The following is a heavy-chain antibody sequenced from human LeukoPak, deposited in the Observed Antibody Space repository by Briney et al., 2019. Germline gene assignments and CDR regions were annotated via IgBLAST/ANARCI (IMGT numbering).Heavy chain of an antibody. J-gene: IGHJ4*02. V-gene: IGHV4-4*02. CDR2: IYHTGSS. Sequence: SETLSLTCAVSGGSISSSNWWSWVRQPPGKGLEWIGEIYHTGSSNYNPSLKSRVTISVDKSKNQFSLKLSSVTAADTAVYYCARVDYGSGNFDQWGQGSLVTVSS. CDR1: GGSISSSNW. CDR3: ARVDYGSGNFDQ. D-gene: IGHD3-10*01.